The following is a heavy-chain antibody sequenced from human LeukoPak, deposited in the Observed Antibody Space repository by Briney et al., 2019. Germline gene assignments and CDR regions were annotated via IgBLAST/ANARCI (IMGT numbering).Heavy chain of an antibody. Sequence: GGSLRLSCAASGFTFSSYWMSWVRQAPGKGLGWVANIKQDGSEKYYVDSVKGRFTISRDNAKNSLYLQMNSLRAEDTAVYYCARDTMVRGVPLHYMDVWGKGTTVTVSS. D-gene: IGHD3-10*01. J-gene: IGHJ6*03. CDR3: ARDTMVRGVPLHYMDV. V-gene: IGHV3-7*01. CDR1: GFTFSSYW. CDR2: IKQDGSEK.